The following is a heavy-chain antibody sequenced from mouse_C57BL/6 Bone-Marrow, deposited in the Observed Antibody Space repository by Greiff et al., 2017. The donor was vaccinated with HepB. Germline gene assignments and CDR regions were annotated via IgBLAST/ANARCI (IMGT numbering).Heavy chain of an antibody. Sequence: EVKLEESGPGLVKPSQSLSLTCSVTGYSITSGYYWNWIRQFPGNKLEWMGYISYDGSNNYNPSLKNRISITRDTSKNQFFLKLNSVTTEDTATYYCARDYGSGGFDVWGTGTTVTVSS. J-gene: IGHJ1*03. CDR2: ISYDGSN. CDR1: GYSITSGYY. V-gene: IGHV3-6*01. D-gene: IGHD1-1*01. CDR3: ARDYGSGGFDV.